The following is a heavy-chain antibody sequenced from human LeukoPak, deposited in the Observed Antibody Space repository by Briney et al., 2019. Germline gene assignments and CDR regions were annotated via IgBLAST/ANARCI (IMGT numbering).Heavy chain of an antibody. V-gene: IGHV3-30*04. CDR2: VSAHGLDK. J-gene: IGHJ4*02. Sequence: GGSLRLSCAASGFTFSSYAMSWVRQAPGKGLEWLAVVSAHGLDKFYASSVRGRFIISKDTSKNTLSLQMNSLRSDDSGVYYCARAFTPGIRKALWIGDSLWDQGTLVTVSS. CDR1: GFTFSSYA. CDR3: ARAFTPGIRKALWIGDSL. D-gene: IGHD3-10*01.